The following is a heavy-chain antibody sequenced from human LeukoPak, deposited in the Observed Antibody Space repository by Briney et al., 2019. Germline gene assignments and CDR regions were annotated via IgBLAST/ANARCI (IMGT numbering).Heavy chain of an antibody. D-gene: IGHD2-2*01. Sequence: ASVKVSCKVSGYTLTELSMHWVRQAPGKGLEWMGGFDPEDGETIYAQKFQGRVTMTEDTSTDTAYMELRSLRSDDTAVYYCARGVVPAALVDYWGQGTLVTVSS. J-gene: IGHJ4*02. CDR1: GYTLTELS. CDR3: ARGVVPAALVDY. V-gene: IGHV1-24*01. CDR2: FDPEDGET.